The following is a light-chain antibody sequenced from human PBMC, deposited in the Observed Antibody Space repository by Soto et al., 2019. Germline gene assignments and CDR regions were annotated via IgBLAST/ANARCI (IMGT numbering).Light chain of an antibody. V-gene: IGLV1-47*01. CDR2: RND. CDR1: ISNIGNNY. J-gene: IGLJ1*01. CDR3: AAWDDTVRSYV. Sequence: QSVLTQPSSVSGTPGQGVTISCSGSISNIGNNYVYWFQQLPGTAPKVLSNRNDQRPSGVPDRFSGSKSGTSASLAISGLRSEDEADYYCAAWDDTVRSYVFGTGTTLTVL.